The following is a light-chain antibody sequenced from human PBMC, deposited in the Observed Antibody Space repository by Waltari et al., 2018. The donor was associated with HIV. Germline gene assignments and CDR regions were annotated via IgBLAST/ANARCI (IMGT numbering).Light chain of an antibody. Sequence: SYELTQPPSVSVSPGQTAEITCSGDALPKRYSYWYRQKTGQAPVMVIYKDTKRPSGIPQRLSGSTSGTKVTRTISGVRAEDEADYYCQSVDDGGTHVVFGGGTKLTVL. CDR2: KDT. CDR1: ALPKRY. CDR3: QSVDDGGTHVV. V-gene: IGLV3-25*03. J-gene: IGLJ2*01.